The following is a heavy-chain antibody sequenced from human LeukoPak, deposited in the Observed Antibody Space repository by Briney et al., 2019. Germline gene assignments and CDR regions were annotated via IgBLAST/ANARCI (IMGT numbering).Heavy chain of an antibody. D-gene: IGHD3-10*01. CDR1: RFTFSNYW. CDR3: AREIHYHGSGSYYNKGADH. J-gene: IGHJ4*02. Sequence: GGSLSLSCTASRFTFSNYWMSWVRQAPGKGLEWVANINQDGSEKYYGDSVRGRVTISRDNAKNSLYLQMSSLRAEDKAVYYCAREIHYHGSGSYYNKGADHWGQGTLVTVSS. CDR2: INQDGSEK. V-gene: IGHV3-7*01.